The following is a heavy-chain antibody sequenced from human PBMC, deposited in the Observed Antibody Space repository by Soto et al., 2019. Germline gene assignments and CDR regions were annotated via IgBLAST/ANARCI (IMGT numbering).Heavy chain of an antibody. J-gene: IGHJ4*02. CDR3: ARDLEYGGNTDY. D-gene: IGHD4-17*01. Sequence: PGGSLRLSCAASGFTFSSYSMNWVRQAPGKGLEWVSSISSSSSYIYYADSVKGRFTISRDNAKNSLYLQMNSLRAEDTAVYYCARDLEYGGNTDYWGQGTLVTVSS. V-gene: IGHV3-21*01. CDR2: ISSSSSYI. CDR1: GFTFSSYS.